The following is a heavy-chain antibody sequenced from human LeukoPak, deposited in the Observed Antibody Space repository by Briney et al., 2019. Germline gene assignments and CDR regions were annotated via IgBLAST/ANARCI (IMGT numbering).Heavy chain of an antibody. Sequence: SETLSLTCAVYGGSFSGYYWNWIRQPPGKGLEWIGEINHSGSTNYNPSLKSRVTISVDTSKNQFSLKLSSVTAADTAVYYCARVSYYDSSGNRGAFDYWGQGTLVTVSS. CDR3: ARVSYYDSSGNRGAFDY. D-gene: IGHD3-22*01. CDR2: INHSGST. CDR1: GGSFSGYY. J-gene: IGHJ4*02. V-gene: IGHV4-34*01.